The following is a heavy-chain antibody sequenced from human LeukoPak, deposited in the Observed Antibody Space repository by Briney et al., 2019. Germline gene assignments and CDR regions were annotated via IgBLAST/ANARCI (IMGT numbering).Heavy chain of an antibody. V-gene: IGHV3-48*03. D-gene: IGHD3-22*01. CDR3: ARANYYDISGYDY. J-gene: IGHJ4*02. CDR1: GFPFRNYE. CDR2: ITSSGNTI. Sequence: GSLRLSCAASGFPFRNYEMKWVRQAPGKGLEWGSYITSSGNTIYYADSVKGRFTISRDNAKNSLYLQMNSLRAEDTAVYYCARANYYDISGYDYWGQGTLVTVSS.